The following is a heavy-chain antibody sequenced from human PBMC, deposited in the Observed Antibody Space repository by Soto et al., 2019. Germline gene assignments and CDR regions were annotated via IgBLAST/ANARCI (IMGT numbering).Heavy chain of an antibody. CDR1: GFTFGTYA. J-gene: IGHJ4*02. Sequence: GGSLRLSCAASGFTFGTYAMTWVRQAPGKGLEGVSGISGSGGITYYADSVKGRFTISRDNSKNTLYLQMDSLRAEDTAIYYCAKDPDRSGWYNDYWGQGT. D-gene: IGHD6-19*01. V-gene: IGHV3-23*01. CDR2: ISGSGGIT. CDR3: AKDPDRSGWYNDY.